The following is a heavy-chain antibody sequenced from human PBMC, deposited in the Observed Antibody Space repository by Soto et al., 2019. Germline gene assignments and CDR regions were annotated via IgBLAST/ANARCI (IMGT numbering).Heavy chain of an antibody. CDR1: GGSISSGGYY. J-gene: IGHJ6*02. D-gene: IGHD1-1*01. Sequence: SETLSLTCTVSGGSISSGGYYWSWIRQHPGKGLEWIGYIYYSGSTYYNPSLKSRVTISVDTSKNQFSLKLSSVTAADTAVYYCARNLMGYSSGGYYYYYGMDVWGQGTTVTV. V-gene: IGHV4-31*03. CDR3: ARNLMGYSSGGYYYYYGMDV. CDR2: IYYSGST.